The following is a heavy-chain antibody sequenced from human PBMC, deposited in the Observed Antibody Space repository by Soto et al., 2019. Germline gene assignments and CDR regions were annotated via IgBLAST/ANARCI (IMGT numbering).Heavy chain of an antibody. V-gene: IGHV3-23*01. D-gene: IGHD3-3*01. CDR2: ISGSDGKT. Sequence: GGSLRLSCAASGFSFGSYALSWVRQAPGKGLEWVSTISGSDGKTFCADSVKGRFSISRDTSQSTLYLQMNSLRADDTAMYYCARWSYLDYWGQGTRVTVSS. J-gene: IGHJ4*02. CDR1: GFSFGSYA. CDR3: ARWSYLDY.